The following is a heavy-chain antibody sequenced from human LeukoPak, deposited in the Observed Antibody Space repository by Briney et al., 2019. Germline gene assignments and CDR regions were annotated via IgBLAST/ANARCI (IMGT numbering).Heavy chain of an antibody. CDR3: ARKVLAGEWFDP. CDR1: GFTFGSYS. D-gene: IGHD4-17*01. Sequence: GGSLRLSCAASGFTFGSYSMNWVRQAPGKGLGWISYISGSGFTIYYADSVKGRFTISRDNAKNSLYLQMNSLRDEDTGVYYCARKVLAGEWFDPWGQGPLVTVSS. J-gene: IGHJ5*02. V-gene: IGHV3-48*02. CDR2: ISGSGFTI.